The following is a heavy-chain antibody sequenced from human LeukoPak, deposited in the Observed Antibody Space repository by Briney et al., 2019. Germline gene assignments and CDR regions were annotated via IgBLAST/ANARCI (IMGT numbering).Heavy chain of an antibody. V-gene: IGHV3-30-3*01. J-gene: IGHJ6*02. CDR2: ISYEGSNK. CDR1: GFTFSSYA. Sequence: GGSLRLSCAASGFTFSSYAMHWVRQAPGKGLEWVAVISYEGSNKYYADSVKGRFTISRDNSKNTLYLQMNSLRAEDTAVYYCARAGPVVPAARNYYYCGMDVWGQGTTVTVSS. CDR3: ARAGPVVPAARNYYYCGMDV. D-gene: IGHD2-2*01.